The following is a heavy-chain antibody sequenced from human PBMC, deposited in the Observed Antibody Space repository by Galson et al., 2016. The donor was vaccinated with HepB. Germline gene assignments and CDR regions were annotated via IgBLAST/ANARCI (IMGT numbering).Heavy chain of an antibody. CDR3: ANLGSGSFRWYFYGMEV. Sequence: SLRLSCAASGFTFSNFAMTWVRQAPGKGLEWISGISGKGDSTYYADSVKGRFTFSRDNSTNTLHLHMNSLRVDDTAVYYCANLGSGSFRWYFYGMEVWGKGTTVTFPS. CDR1: GFTFSNFA. J-gene: IGHJ6*04. D-gene: IGHD3-10*01. CDR2: ISGKGDST. V-gene: IGHV3-23*01.